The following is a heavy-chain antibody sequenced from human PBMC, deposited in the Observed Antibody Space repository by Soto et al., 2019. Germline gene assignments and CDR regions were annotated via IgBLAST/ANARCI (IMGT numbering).Heavy chain of an antibody. CDR3: ARDPQLVRHSEINDGMDV. CDR1: GFTFSDYY. D-gene: IGHD6-13*01. Sequence: QVQLVESGGGLVKPGGSLRLSCAASGFTFSDYYMSWIRQAPGKGLEWVSYISSSGSTIYYADSVKGRFTISRDNAKNSLYLQMSSLRAEDTAVYYCARDPQLVRHSEINDGMDVWGQGTTVTVAS. V-gene: IGHV3-11*01. J-gene: IGHJ6*02. CDR2: ISSSGSTI.